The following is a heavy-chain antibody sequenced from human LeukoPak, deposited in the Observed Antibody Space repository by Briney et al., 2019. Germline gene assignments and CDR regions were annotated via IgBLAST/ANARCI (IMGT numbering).Heavy chain of an antibody. CDR2: INHSGST. CDR3: AITHYDILTGYHKYMGV. D-gene: IGHD3-9*01. Sequence: SETLSLTCAVYGGSFSGYYWSWIRQPPGKGLEWIGEINHSGSTNYNPSLKSRVNISLDTSKNHFSLKLSSVTAADTAVYYCAITHYDILTGYHKYMGVWGKGTTVTISS. CDR1: GGSFSGYY. J-gene: IGHJ6*03. V-gene: IGHV4-34*01.